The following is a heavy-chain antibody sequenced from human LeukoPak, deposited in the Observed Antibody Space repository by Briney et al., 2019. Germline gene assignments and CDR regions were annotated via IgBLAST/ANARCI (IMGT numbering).Heavy chain of an antibody. CDR2: IYTSGST. V-gene: IGHV4-61*02. D-gene: IGHD5-18*01. Sequence: SETLSLTCTVSGGSISSGSYYWSWIRQPAGKGLEWIGRIYTSGSTNYNPSLKSRVTISVDTSKNQFSLKLSSVTAADTAVYYCARDAIQLWLGMDVWGKGTTVTISS. CDR3: ARDAIQLWLGMDV. J-gene: IGHJ6*04. CDR1: GGSISSGSYY.